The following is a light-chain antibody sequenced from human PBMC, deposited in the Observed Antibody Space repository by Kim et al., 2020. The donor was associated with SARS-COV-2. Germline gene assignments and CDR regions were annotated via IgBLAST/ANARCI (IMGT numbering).Light chain of an antibody. CDR3: AAWDDSLSGRV. CDR2: GNS. CDR1: NSNIGKTY. J-gene: IGLJ3*02. V-gene: IGLV1-47*02. Sequence: ELTQPPSVSGTPGQSVTISCSGSNSNIGKTYVYWYQQFPGTAPKVLIYGNSQRPSGVPDRFSGSKSGTSASLEISGLRSEDEADYYCAAWDDSLSGRVFGGGTQLTVL.